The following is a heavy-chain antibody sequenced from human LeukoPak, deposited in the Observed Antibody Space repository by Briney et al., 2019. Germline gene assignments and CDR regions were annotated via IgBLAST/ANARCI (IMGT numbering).Heavy chain of an antibody. CDR1: GFTFR. V-gene: IGHV3-7*01. J-gene: IGHJ4*02. CDR3: AKGRDYGGY. Sequence: GGSLRLSCAISGFTFRMTWVRQVPGKGLQWVANINQDGREKYYMDSMKGRLNISRDNTENSVFLQLTSLRPEDTGIYFCAKGRDYGGYWGQGTLVAVSS. CDR2: INQDGREK.